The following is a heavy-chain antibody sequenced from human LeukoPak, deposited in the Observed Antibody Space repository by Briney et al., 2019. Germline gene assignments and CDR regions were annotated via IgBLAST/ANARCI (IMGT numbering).Heavy chain of an antibody. CDR1: GGSISSGSYC. D-gene: IGHD1-1*01. J-gene: IGHJ5*02. V-gene: IGHV4-61*09. CDR2: IHARGST. CDR3: ARTAAIVPTAMNWFDP. Sequence: SETLSLTCTVSGGSISSGSYCWSWIRQPAGKGLEWIGHIHARGSTNYNPSLKSRVTISVDTSKNQFSLKLSSVTAADTAVYYCARTAAIVPTAMNWFDPWGQGTLVTVSS.